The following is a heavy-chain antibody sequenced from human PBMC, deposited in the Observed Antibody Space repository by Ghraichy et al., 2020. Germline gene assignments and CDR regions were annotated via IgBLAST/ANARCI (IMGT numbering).Heavy chain of an antibody. D-gene: IGHD6-6*01. Sequence: GSLRLSCAVYGGSFSGYYWSWIRQPPGKGLEWIGEINHSGSTNYNPSLKSRVTISVDTSKNQFSLKLSSVTAADTAVYYCARVSWFRAARHDAFDIWGQGTMVTVSS. CDR3: ARVSWFRAARHDAFDI. V-gene: IGHV4-34*01. J-gene: IGHJ3*02. CDR1: GGSFSGYY. CDR2: INHSGST.